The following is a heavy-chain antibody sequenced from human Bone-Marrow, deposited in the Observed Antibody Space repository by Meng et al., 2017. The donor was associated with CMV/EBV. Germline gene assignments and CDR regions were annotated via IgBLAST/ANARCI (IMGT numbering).Heavy chain of an antibody. CDR2: IYYDGSNK. J-gene: IGHJ6*02. V-gene: IGHV3-30*02. Sequence: GESLKISCAASGFTFSSYGMHWVRQAPGKGLEWVAFIYYDGSNKYYADSVKGRFTISRDNSKNTLYLQMNSLRAEDTAVYYCARYCSSTSCYYYYGMDVWGQGTTVTVSS. D-gene: IGHD2-2*01. CDR3: ARYCSSTSCYYYYGMDV. CDR1: GFTFSSYG.